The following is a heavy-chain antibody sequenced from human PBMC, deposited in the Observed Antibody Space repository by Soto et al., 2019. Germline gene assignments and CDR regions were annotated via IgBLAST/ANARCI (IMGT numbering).Heavy chain of an antibody. V-gene: IGHV3-66*01. CDR2: FYSGGDT. J-gene: IGHJ4*02. CDR3: AKEVIGPSLSYFDS. CDR1: GFAVSSNY. D-gene: IGHD2-21*01. Sequence: PGGSLRLSCAASGFAVSSNYMSWVRQAPGKGLEWVSIFYSGGDTYYADSVKGRFTISRDNSKNTLYLQMNSLTDGDTAVYYCAKEVIGPSLSYFDSWGQGTLVTVSS.